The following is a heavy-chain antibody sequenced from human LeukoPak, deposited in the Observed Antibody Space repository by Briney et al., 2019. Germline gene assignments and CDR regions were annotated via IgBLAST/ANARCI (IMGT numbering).Heavy chain of an antibody. Sequence: GASVKVSCKASGYTFTSYGIGWARQAPGQGLEWMGWISAYNGNTNYAQKLQGKVTMTRDTSTSTAYMELRSLRSDDTAVYYCARDNPRASIDAFDIWGQGTMVTVSS. CDR2: ISAYNGNT. J-gene: IGHJ3*02. CDR1: GYTFTSYG. V-gene: IGHV1-18*01. CDR3: ARDNPRASIDAFDI.